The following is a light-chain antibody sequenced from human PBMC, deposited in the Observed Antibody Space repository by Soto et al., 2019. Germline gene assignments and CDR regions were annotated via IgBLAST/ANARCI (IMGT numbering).Light chain of an antibody. CDR1: QSIVTY. Sequence: DIPMTQSPSSLSASVGDRVTITCRASQSIVTYLNWYLQKPGKAPKLLIHAASNLQSGVPSRFSGSGSGTDFTLTISSLQPEDFATYFCQQSYSTPPWTFGQGTKVEIK. J-gene: IGKJ1*01. CDR2: AAS. V-gene: IGKV1-39*01. CDR3: QQSYSTPPWT.